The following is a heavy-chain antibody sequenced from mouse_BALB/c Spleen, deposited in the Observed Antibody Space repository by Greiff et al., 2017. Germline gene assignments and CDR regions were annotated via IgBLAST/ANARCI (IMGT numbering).Heavy chain of an antibody. V-gene: IGHV4-1*02. Sequence: EVKLQESGGGLVQPGGSLKLSCAASGFDFSRYWMSWVRQAPGKGLEWIGEINPDSSTINYTPSLKDKFIISRDNAKNTLYLQMSKVRSEDTALYYCARNRYDYAMDYWGQGTSVTVSS. CDR2: INPDSSTI. CDR1: GFDFSRYW. J-gene: IGHJ4*01. D-gene: IGHD2-14*01. CDR3: ARNRYDYAMDY.